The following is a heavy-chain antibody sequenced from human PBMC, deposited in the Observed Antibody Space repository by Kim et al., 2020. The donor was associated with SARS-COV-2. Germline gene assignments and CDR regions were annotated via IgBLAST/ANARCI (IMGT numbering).Heavy chain of an antibody. V-gene: IGHV1-46*01. D-gene: IGHD3-10*01. CDR3: ARGRGNGLWFGEFPLDY. Sequence: ASVKVSCKASGYTFTSYYMHWVRQAPGQGLEWMGIINPSGGSTSYAQKFQGRVTMTRDTSTSTVYMELSSLRSEDTAVYYCARGRGNGLWFGEFPLDYWGQGTLVTVSS. CDR1: GYTFTSYY. J-gene: IGHJ4*02. CDR2: INPSGGST.